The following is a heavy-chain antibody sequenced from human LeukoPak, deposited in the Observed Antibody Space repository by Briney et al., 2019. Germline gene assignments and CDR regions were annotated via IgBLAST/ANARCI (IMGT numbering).Heavy chain of an antibody. D-gene: IGHD4-23*01. CDR1: GYTFTGYY. V-gene: IGHV1-2*02. CDR2: INPSSGVT. CDR3: ATVRRWAEGPYYMDV. Sequence: EASVKVSCKASGYTFTGYYMHWVRQAPGQGLEWMGWINPSSGVTNYAQKFQGRVTMTRDTSISTAYMELSSLRSEDTAVYYCATVRRWAEGPYYMDVWGKGTTVTVSS. J-gene: IGHJ6*03.